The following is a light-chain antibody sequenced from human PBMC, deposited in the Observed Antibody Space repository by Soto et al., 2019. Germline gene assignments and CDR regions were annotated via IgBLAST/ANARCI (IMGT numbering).Light chain of an antibody. CDR2: DSS. V-gene: IGKV3-15*01. CDR3: QQYDEWPLT. Sequence: VMTQSPATLSVSPGEGVTLSCRASQSVGRSLAWYQQKPGQAPRLLIFDSSTRATGIPAKFRGSGSGTEFTLTISSLQSEDFAIFYCQQYDEWPLTFGPGTKVDI. CDR1: QSVGRS. J-gene: IGKJ3*01.